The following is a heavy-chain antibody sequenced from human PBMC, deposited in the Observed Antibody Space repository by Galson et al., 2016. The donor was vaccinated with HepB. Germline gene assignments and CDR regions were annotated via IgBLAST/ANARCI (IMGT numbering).Heavy chain of an antibody. CDR1: GFAFYASA. Sequence: SLRLSCAASGFAFYASAVHWVRQAPGKGLEWVAVISYDGSNKYYADSVKGRFTISRDNSNSTLFLQMNSLRGEDTAVYFCARSRSGWAFDYWGQGTLVTVSS. D-gene: IGHD6-19*01. CDR2: ISYDGSNK. CDR3: ARSRSGWAFDY. V-gene: IGHV3-30-3*01. J-gene: IGHJ4*02.